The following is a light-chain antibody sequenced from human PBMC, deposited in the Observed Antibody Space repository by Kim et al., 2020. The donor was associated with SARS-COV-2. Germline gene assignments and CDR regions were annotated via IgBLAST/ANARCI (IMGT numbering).Light chain of an antibody. J-gene: IGLJ3*02. CDR1: SGSIASNY. V-gene: IGLV6-57*03. CDR2: EDN. CDR3: QSYDVYIQV. Sequence: GKTVTISCTRSSGSIASNYLQWHQQRPGSAPSTVIYEDNQRPSGVPDRFSGSIDRSSNSASLTISGLKTEDEADYYCQSYDVYIQVFGGGTKLTVL.